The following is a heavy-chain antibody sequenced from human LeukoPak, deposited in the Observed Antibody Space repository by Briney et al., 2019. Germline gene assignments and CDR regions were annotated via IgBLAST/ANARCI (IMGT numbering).Heavy chain of an antibody. CDR3: AKDMVRGVIDYYYYGMDV. J-gene: IGHJ6*02. V-gene: IGHV3-30*18. CDR2: ISYDGSNK. Sequence: SGGSLRLSCAASGFTFSSYGMHWVRQAPGKGLEWVAVISYDGSNKYYADSVKGRFTISRDNSKNTLYLQMNSLRAEDTAVYYCAKDMVRGVIDYYYYGMDVWGQGTTVTVSS. CDR1: GFTFSSYG. D-gene: IGHD3-10*01.